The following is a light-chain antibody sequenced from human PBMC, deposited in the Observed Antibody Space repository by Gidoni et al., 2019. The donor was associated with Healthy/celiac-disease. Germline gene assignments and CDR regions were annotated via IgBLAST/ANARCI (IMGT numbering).Light chain of an antibody. J-gene: IGKJ1*01. CDR2: WAS. CDR3: QQYYSTPRT. CDR1: QSVLYSSNNKNY. V-gene: IGKV4-1*01. Sequence: GSLGERATINCKSSQSVLYSSNNKNYLAWYQQKPGQPPKLLIYWASTRESGVPDRFSGSGSGTDFTLTISSLQSEDVAVYYCQQYYSTPRTFGQGTKVEIK.